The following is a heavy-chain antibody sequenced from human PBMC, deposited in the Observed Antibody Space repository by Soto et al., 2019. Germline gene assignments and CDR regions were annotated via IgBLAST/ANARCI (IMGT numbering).Heavy chain of an antibody. CDR2: IYYSGST. Sequence: QVQLQESGPGLVKPSETLSLTCTVSGGSISSYYWSWIRQPPGKGLEWIGYIYYSGSTNYNPSLKSRVTISVDTSKNQFSLKLSSVTAADTAVYYCARGDSPVVWGQGTTVTVSS. CDR3: ARGDSPVV. V-gene: IGHV4-59*01. CDR1: GGSISSYY. J-gene: IGHJ6*02. D-gene: IGHD4-17*01.